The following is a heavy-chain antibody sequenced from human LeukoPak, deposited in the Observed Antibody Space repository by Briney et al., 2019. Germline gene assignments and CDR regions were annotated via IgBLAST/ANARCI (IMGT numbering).Heavy chain of an antibody. CDR2: IYHSGST. CDR1: GGSLSSDNW. CDR3: ARGRYCSSTSCSVFDY. J-gene: IGHJ4*02. D-gene: IGHD2-2*01. V-gene: IGHV4-4*02. Sequence: SGTLSLTCGVSGGSLSSDNWWNWLRQPPGKGLEWIGDIYHSGSTNYNPSLKSRVTISLDESKNQFSLKLISVTAADTAVYYCARGRYCSSTSCSVFDYWGQGTLVTVSS.